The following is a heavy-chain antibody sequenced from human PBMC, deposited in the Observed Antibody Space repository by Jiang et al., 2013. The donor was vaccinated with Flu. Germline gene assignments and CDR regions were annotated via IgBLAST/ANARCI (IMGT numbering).Heavy chain of an antibody. CDR1: GGSISSYY. CDR3: ARNSIREPPFGVVKRPYYYYYGMDV. D-gene: IGHD3-3*01. Sequence: LLKPSETLSLTCTVSGGSISSYYWSWIRQPPGKGLEWIGYIYYSGSTNYNPSLKSRVTISVDTSKNQFSLKLSSVTAADTAVYYCARNSIREPPFGVVKRPYYYYYGMDVWGQGTTVTVS. CDR2: IYYSGST. J-gene: IGHJ6*02. V-gene: IGHV4-59*01.